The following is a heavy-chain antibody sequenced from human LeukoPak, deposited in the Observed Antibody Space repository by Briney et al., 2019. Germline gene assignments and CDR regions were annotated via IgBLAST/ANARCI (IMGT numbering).Heavy chain of an antibody. J-gene: IGHJ3*02. V-gene: IGHV3-74*01. CDR1: GFTFSSYW. CDR2: INSDGSST. CDR3: AREGAAAATDAFDI. D-gene: IGHD6-13*01. Sequence: GGSLRLSCAASGFTFSSYWMHWVRHAPGKGLVWVSRINSDGSSTSYADSVKGRFTISRDNAKNTLYLQMNSLRAEDTAVYYCAREGAAAATDAFDIWGQGTMVTVSS.